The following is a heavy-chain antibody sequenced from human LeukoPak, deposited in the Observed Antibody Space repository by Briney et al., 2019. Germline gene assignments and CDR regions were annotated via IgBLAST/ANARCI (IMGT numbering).Heavy chain of an antibody. J-gene: IGHJ4*02. V-gene: IGHV3-9*01. Sequence: GRSLSLSCAASGFTFDDYAMHWVRQAPGKGLEWVSGISWNSGSIGYADSVKGRFTISRDNAKNSLYLQMNSLRAEDTALYYCARGRELSTDTLVDYWGQGTLVTVSS. CDR1: GFTFDDYA. CDR3: ARGRELSTDTLVDY. CDR2: ISWNSGSI. D-gene: IGHD3-16*02.